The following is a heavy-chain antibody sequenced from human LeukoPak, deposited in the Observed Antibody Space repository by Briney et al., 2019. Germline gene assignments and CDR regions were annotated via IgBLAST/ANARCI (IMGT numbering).Heavy chain of an antibody. CDR3: ARGYCIGGTCYFDY. J-gene: IGHJ4*02. D-gene: IGHD2-15*01. Sequence: GASVKVSCKTSGYTFTNYGITWVRQAPGQGLEWMGWISGYNGNTNYAQKLQGRVTMTTDTSTSTAYMALRSLRSDDTAVYYCARGYCIGGTCYFDYWGQGTLVTVSS. CDR1: GYTFTNYG. CDR2: ISGYNGNT. V-gene: IGHV1-18*01.